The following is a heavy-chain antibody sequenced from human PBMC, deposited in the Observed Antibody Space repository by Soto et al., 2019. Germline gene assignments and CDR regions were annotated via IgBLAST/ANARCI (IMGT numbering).Heavy chain of an antibody. V-gene: IGHV4-30-4*01. CDR1: GGSISSGDYY. Sequence: SETLSLTCTVSGGSISSGDYYWSWIRQPPGKGLEWIGYIYYSGSTYYNPSLKSRVTISVDTSKNQFSLKLSSVTAADTAVYYCARDVRFSGYSYGNNWFDPWGQGTLVTVSS. D-gene: IGHD5-18*01. CDR2: IYYSGST. CDR3: ARDVRFSGYSYGNNWFDP. J-gene: IGHJ5*02.